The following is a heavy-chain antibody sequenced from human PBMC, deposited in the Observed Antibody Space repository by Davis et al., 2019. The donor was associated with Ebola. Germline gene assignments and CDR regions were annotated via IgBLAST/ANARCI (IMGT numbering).Heavy chain of an antibody. Sequence: PGGSLRLSFAAPGFPFSAHAITWVRQAPGKGLAWVSYISTSGSNIYYADSLRGRFTISRDNAKNSVFLQRNSLRAEDTAVYYCARPDILTGFYYFDHWGQGTLVTVSS. D-gene: IGHD3-9*01. J-gene: IGHJ4*02. V-gene: IGHV3-21*01. CDR2: ISTSGSNI. CDR3: ARPDILTGFYYFDH. CDR1: GFPFSAHA.